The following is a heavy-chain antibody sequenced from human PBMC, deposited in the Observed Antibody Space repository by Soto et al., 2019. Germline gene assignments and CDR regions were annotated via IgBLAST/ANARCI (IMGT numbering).Heavy chain of an antibody. D-gene: IGHD3-10*01. CDR3: ARVRITMVRGVFNWFDP. CDR1: GYTFTGYY. V-gene: IGHV1-2*02. CDR2: INPNSGGT. Sequence: ASVKVSCKASGYTFTGYYMHWVRQAPGQGLEWMGWINPNSGGTNYAQKFQGRVTMTRDTSISTVYMELSRLRSDDTAVYYCARVRITMVRGVFNWFDPWGQGTLVTVSS. J-gene: IGHJ5*02.